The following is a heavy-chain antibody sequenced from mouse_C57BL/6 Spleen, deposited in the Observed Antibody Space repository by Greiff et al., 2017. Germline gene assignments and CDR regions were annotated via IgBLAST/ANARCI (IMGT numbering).Heavy chain of an antibody. J-gene: IGHJ2*01. V-gene: IGHV1-80*01. Sequence: VKLVESGAELVKPGASVKISCKASGYAFSSYWMNWVKQRPGKGLEWIGQIYPGDGDTNYNGKFKGKATLTADKSSSTAYMQLSSLTSEDSAVDFCARRDYYYGSIDYWGQGTTLTVSS. D-gene: IGHD1-1*01. CDR3: ARRDYYYGSIDY. CDR2: IYPGDGDT. CDR1: GYAFSSYW.